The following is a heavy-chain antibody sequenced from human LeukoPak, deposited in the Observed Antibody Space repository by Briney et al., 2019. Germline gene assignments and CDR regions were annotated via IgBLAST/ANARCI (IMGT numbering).Heavy chain of an antibody. CDR3: ATTGVRKNGIDY. D-gene: IGHD3-10*01. V-gene: IGHV1-24*01. Sequence: ASVKVSCKVSGYTLTELSMHWVRQAPGKGLEWMGGFDPEDGETIYAQKFQGRVTMTEDTSTDTAYMELSSLRSEDTAVYYCATTGVRKNGIDYWGQGTLVTVSS. J-gene: IGHJ4*02. CDR2: FDPEDGET. CDR1: GYTLTELS.